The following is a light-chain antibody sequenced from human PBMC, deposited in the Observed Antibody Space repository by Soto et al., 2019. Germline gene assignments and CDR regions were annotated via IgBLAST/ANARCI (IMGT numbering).Light chain of an antibody. V-gene: IGKV1-5*03. CDR3: QHYNSYSGA. J-gene: IGKJ1*01. CDR1: QTISSW. CDR2: KAS. Sequence: DIQMTQSPSTLSGSVGDRVTITCLASQTISSWLAWYQQKPGKAPKLLIYKASTLKSGVPSRFSGSGSGTEFTLTISSLQPDDFATYYCQHYNSYSGACGQGTKGDIK.